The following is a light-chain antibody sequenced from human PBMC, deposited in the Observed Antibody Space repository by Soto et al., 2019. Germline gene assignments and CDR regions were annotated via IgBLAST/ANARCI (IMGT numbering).Light chain of an antibody. J-gene: IGKJ4*01. V-gene: IGKV1-27*01. CDR2: GAS. CDR1: QGIANS. CDR3: QKYNSAPLT. Sequence: DIQMTQSPSSLSASVGDRVTITCRASQGIANSLAWYQQKPGKVPKLLIYGASTLQSGVPTRFSGSASGAGFALTISSLQPEDVANYYCQKYNSAPLTFGGGTKVEIK.